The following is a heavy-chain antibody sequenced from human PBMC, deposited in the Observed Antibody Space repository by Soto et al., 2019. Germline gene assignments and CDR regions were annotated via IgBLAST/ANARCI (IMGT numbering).Heavy chain of an antibody. J-gene: IGHJ4*02. Sequence: PGGSLRLSCAASGFPFSDFYMTWIRRAPGRGLQCLSYISSSSSYTNYADSVKGRFTISRDNAKNSLYLEMNSLRAEDTALYYCARAPFGYLQFDYRGQGTLVTVSS. CDR3: ARAPFGYLQFDY. D-gene: IGHD3-10*01. CDR1: GFPFSDFY. CDR2: ISSSSSYT. V-gene: IGHV3-11*06.